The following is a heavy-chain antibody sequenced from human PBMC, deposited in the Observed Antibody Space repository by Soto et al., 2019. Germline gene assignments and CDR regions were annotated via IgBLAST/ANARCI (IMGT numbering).Heavy chain of an antibody. CDR2: IIPIFGTA. V-gene: IGHV1-69*01. CDR3: AGEAYYDILTGYRNYYGMDV. Sequence: QVQLVQSGAEVKKPGSSVKVSCKASGGTFSSYAISWVRQAPGQGLEWMGGIIPIFGTANYAQKFQGRVTITADESTSTAYMELSSLRSEDTAVYYCAGEAYYDILTGYRNYYGMDVWGQGTTVTVSS. D-gene: IGHD3-9*01. J-gene: IGHJ6*02. CDR1: GGTFSSYA.